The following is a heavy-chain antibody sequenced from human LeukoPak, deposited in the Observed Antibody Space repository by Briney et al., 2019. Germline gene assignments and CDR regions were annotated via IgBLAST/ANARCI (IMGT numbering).Heavy chain of an antibody. D-gene: IGHD3-9*01. Sequence: GGSLRLSCAASGFPLSTYDAHWVRQAPGKGLESVADISYDGSDKDYADAVKGRFAISRDNSNNTLSLQMNSLRPEDTAVYYCAKGGGLRYFDWLSPDAWGQGTLVTVSS. J-gene: IGHJ5*02. CDR3: AKGGGLRYFDWLSPDA. CDR2: ISYDGSDK. V-gene: IGHV3-30*18. CDR1: GFPLSTYD.